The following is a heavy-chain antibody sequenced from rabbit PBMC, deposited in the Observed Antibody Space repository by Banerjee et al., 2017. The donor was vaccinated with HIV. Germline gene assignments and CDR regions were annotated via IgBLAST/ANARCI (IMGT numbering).Heavy chain of an antibody. D-gene: IGHD6-1*01. CDR1: GFYLSSRYW. Sequence: QEQLEESGGDLVKPEGSLTLTCTASGFYLSSRYWICWVRQAPGKGLEWIACIATGSGSINYASWAKGRFTISKTSSTTVTLQMTSLTAADTATYFCARDDDTYGYAGYTLWGPGTLVTVS. CDR2: IATGSGSI. J-gene: IGHJ6*01. V-gene: IGHV1S45*01. CDR3: ARDDDTYGYAGYTL.